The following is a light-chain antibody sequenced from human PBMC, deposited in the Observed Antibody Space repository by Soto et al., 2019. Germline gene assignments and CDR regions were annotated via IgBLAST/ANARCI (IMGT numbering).Light chain of an antibody. V-gene: IGKV3-11*01. J-gene: IGKJ1*01. CDR2: GAS. CDR3: QHRSSWPRT. CDR1: QNVSTY. Sequence: EIVLTQSPATLSLSPGERATLSCRASQNVSTYLVWYQQKPGQPPRLLFYGASNRAAGIPARFSGSGSATDFTLTISCLEPEDFAVYYCQHRSSWPRTFGQGTKLEIK.